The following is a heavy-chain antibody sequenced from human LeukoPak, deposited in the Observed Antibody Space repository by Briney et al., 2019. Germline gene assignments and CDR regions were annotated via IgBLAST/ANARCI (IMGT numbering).Heavy chain of an antibody. D-gene: IGHD3-22*01. CDR2: ISSSSSYI. Sequence: GGSLRLSCAASGFTFSSYSMNWVRQAPGKGLEWVSSISSSSSYIYYADSVKGRFTISRDNAKNSLYLQMNSLRAEDTAVYYCARSGEDYYDSSGYPMDVWGKGTTVTVSS. V-gene: IGHV3-21*01. CDR3: ARSGEDYYDSSGYPMDV. CDR1: GFTFSSYS. J-gene: IGHJ6*03.